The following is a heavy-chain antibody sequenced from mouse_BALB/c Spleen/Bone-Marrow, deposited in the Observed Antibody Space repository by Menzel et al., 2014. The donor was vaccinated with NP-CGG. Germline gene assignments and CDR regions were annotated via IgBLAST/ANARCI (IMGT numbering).Heavy chain of an antibody. J-gene: IGHJ4*01. V-gene: IGHV1-69*02. CDR1: GYTFTSYW. CDR2: IYPSDSYT. Sequence: QVQLQQSGAELARPGASVKLSCKASGYTFTSYWINWVKQRPGQGLEWIGNIYPSDSYTNYNQKFKDKATLTVDKSLSTAYMQLSSPTSEDSAVYYCTRLYGSTYVAYGMDYWGQGTSVTVSS. CDR3: TRLYGSTYVAYGMDY. D-gene: IGHD1-1*01.